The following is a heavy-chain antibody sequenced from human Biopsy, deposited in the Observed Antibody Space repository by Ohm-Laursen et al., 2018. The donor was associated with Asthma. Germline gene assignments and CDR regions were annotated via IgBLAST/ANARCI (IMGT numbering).Heavy chain of an antibody. J-gene: IGHJ4*02. V-gene: IGHV3-30*18. CDR3: AKDVFPGWELRRGPDY. CDR2: ISFDGSNK. D-gene: IGHD1-26*01. CDR1: GFTFSNYG. Sequence: SLRLSCSASGFTFSNYGMHWVRQAPGKGLDWVAVISFDGSNKNYTDSVKGRFTISRDNSRNTLHLQMNSLRAEDTAVYYCAKDVFPGWELRRGPDYWGQGTLVTVST.